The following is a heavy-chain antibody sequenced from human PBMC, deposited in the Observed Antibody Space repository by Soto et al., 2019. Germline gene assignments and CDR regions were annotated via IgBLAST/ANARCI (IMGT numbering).Heavy chain of an antibody. Sequence: ASVKVSCKASGYTFTNYGISWVRQAPGQGLEWMGWTGAYNGNTNYAQKFQGRVTMTADTSTNTAYMELRSLRYDDTAVYYCARAAGTYTIAWPIDNWGHGTLLPVS. V-gene: IGHV1-18*04. D-gene: IGHD1-1*01. CDR1: GYTFTNYG. CDR2: TGAYNGNT. J-gene: IGHJ4*01. CDR3: ARAAGTYTIAWPIDN.